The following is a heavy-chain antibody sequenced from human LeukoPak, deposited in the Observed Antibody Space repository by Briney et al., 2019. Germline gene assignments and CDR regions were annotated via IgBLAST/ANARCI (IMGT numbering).Heavy chain of an antibody. V-gene: IGHV3-30-3*01. CDR1: GFTFSSYA. CDR2: ISYDGSNK. Sequence: GGSLRLSCAASGFTFSSYAMHWVRQAPGKGLEWVAVISYDGSNKYYADSVKGRFTISRDNSKNTLYLQMNSLRAEDTAVYYCARGKKYYFDYWGQGTLVTVSS. CDR3: ARGKKYYFDY. J-gene: IGHJ4*02.